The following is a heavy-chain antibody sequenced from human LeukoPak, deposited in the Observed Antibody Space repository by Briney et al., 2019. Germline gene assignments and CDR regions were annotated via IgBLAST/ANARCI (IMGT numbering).Heavy chain of an antibody. CDR2: IYSGDIT. V-gene: IGHV3-53*01. CDR1: GVTLSSYA. J-gene: IGHJ4*02. CDR3: ARGSGYNYGFPDY. Sequence: GGSLRLSCAASGVTLSSYAMSWARQAPGKGLEWVSVIYSGDITYYADSVKGRFTISRDNSKNTLYLQMNSLRAEDTAVYYCARGSGYNYGFPDYWGQGTLVTVSS. D-gene: IGHD5-18*01.